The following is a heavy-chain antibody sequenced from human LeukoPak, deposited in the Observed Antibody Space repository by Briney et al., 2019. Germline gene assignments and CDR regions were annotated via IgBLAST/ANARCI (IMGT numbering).Heavy chain of an antibody. CDR2: IYHSGST. J-gene: IGHJ6*04. CDR1: GYSISSGYY. V-gene: IGHV4-38-2*01. Sequence: SETLSLTCAVSGYSISSGYYWGWIRQPPGKGLERIGSIYHSGSTYYNPSLKSRVTISVDTSKNQFSLKLSSVTAADTAVYYCARSPGGMDVWGKGTTVTVSS. CDR3: ARSPGGMDV.